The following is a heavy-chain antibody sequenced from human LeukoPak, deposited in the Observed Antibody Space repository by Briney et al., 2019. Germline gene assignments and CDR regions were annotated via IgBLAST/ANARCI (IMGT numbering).Heavy chain of an antibody. V-gene: IGHV4-34*01. Sequence: SETLSLSCAVYGGSFSDYYWTWILQPPGKGLEWIGEINHSGSTNYNPSLKSRLTISVDTSKNQFSLKLRSVTAADTAVYYCARASSSGWYEIHSFDYWAQGTLVTVSS. CDR1: GGSFSDYY. D-gene: IGHD6-19*01. CDR3: ARASSSGWYEIHSFDY. J-gene: IGHJ4*02. CDR2: INHSGST.